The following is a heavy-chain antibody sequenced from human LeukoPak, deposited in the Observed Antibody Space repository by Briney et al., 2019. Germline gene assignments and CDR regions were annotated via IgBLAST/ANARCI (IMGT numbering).Heavy chain of an antibody. D-gene: IGHD2-2*02. Sequence: SETLSLTCTVSGYSISSGYYWGWIRPPPGKGLEWIGSIYHSGSTYYNPSLKSRVTISVDTSKNQFSLKLSSVTAAGTAVYYCAREGGVVVPAAIRSSGGDYGYWGQGTLVTVSS. CDR1: GYSISSGYY. CDR2: IYHSGST. V-gene: IGHV4-38-2*02. CDR3: AREGGVVVPAAIRSSGGDYGY. J-gene: IGHJ4*02.